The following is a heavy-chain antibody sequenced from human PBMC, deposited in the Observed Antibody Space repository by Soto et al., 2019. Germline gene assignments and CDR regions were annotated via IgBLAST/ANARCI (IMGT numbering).Heavy chain of an antibody. D-gene: IGHD3-3*01. V-gene: IGHV3-23*01. CDR3: AKDRRRFLEWLSPDEYYYYYMDV. J-gene: IGHJ6*03. CDR1: GFTFSSYA. Sequence: GRSLRLSCAASGFTFSSYAMSWVRQAPGKGLEWVSAISGSGGSTYYADSVKGRFTISRDNSKNTLYLQMNSLRAEDTAVYYCAKDRRRFLEWLSPDEYYYYYMDVWGKGTTVTVSS. CDR2: ISGSGGST.